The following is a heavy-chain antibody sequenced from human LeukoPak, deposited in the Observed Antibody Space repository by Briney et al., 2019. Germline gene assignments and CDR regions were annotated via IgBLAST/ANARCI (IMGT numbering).Heavy chain of an antibody. CDR3: ARGVALTTIFGVVFSP. V-gene: IGHV3-7*05. Sequence: PGGSLRLSCAASGFTFRSHWMTWVRQVPGQGLEWVANINQDGSEKYYVDSVKGRFTISRDNAENSLYLQMNSLRAEDTAVYYCARGVALTTIFGVVFSPRGQGTLVTVSS. CDR1: GFTFRSHW. D-gene: IGHD3-3*01. J-gene: IGHJ4*02. CDR2: INQDGSEK.